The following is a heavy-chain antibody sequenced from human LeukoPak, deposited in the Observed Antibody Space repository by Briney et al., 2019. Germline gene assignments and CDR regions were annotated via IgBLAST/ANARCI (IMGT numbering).Heavy chain of an antibody. CDR3: ARVEVFVVVPAAIHYYYMDV. CDR2: IYYSGST. D-gene: IGHD2-2*02. CDR1: GGSISSGDYY. Sequence: NPSQTLSLTCTVSGGSISSGDYYWSWIRQPPGKRLEWIGYIYYSGSTYYNPSLKSRVTISVDTSKNQFSLKLSSVTAADTAVYYCARVEVFVVVPAAIHYYYMDVWGKGTTVTVSS. J-gene: IGHJ6*03. V-gene: IGHV4-30-4*08.